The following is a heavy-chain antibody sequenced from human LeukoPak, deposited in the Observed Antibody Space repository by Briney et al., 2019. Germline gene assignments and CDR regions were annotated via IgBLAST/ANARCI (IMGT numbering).Heavy chain of an antibody. CDR3: ARGISPPKLYSSSWFQEY. D-gene: IGHD6-13*01. J-gene: IGHJ4*02. CDR2: INHSGST. CDR1: GGSFGGYY. Sequence: SETLSLTCAVYGGSFGGYYWSWIRQPPGKGLEWIGEINHSGSTNYNPSLKSRVTISVDTSKNQFSLKLSSVTAADTAVYYCARGISPPKLYSSSWFQEYWGQGTLVTVSS. V-gene: IGHV4-34*01.